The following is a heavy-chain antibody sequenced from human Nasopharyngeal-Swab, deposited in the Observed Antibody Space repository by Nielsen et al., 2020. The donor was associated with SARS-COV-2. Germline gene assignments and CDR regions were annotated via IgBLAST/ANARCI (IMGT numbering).Heavy chain of an antibody. V-gene: IGHV4-34*01. CDR3: ARNLGYCSSTSCYTISYYYYYGMDV. Sequence: SETLSLTCAVYGGSFSGYYWSWIRQPPGKGLEWIGEINRSGSANYNPSLEGRVTISVDTSKNQFSLKLSSVTAADTAVYYCARNLGYCSSTSCYTISYYYYYGMDVWGQGTTVTVSS. D-gene: IGHD2-2*02. CDR2: INRSGSA. CDR1: GGSFSGYY. J-gene: IGHJ6*02.